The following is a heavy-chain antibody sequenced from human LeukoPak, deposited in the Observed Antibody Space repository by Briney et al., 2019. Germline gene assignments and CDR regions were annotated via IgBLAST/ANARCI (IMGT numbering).Heavy chain of an antibody. CDR3: ARGRYSGYDYVLDS. CDR2: IWHDGSNE. V-gene: IGHV3-33*01. D-gene: IGHD5-12*01. Sequence: GASLTLSCKGSGVGFINHGIHWVRQAPGKAPEWLATIWHDGSNEEYGDSVKGRVTISRDNSKSALYLRITSLRDEDTAVYFCARGRYSGYDYVLDSWGQGTLVTVSS. J-gene: IGHJ5*01. CDR1: GVGFINHG.